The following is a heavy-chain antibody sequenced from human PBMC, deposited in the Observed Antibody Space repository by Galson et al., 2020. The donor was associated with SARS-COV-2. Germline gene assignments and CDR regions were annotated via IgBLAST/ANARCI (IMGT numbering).Heavy chain of an antibody. CDR3: ARGDRTGPNFDY. V-gene: IGHV3-21*01. CDR1: GFTFSSYS. CDR2: ISSSSSYI. D-gene: IGHD3-10*01. J-gene: IGHJ4*02. Sequence: GGSLRLSCAASGFTFSSYSMNWVRQAPGKGLEWVSSISSSSSYIYYADSVKGRFTISRDNAKNSLYLQMNSLRAEDTAVYYCARGDRTGPNFDYWGQGTLVTVSS.